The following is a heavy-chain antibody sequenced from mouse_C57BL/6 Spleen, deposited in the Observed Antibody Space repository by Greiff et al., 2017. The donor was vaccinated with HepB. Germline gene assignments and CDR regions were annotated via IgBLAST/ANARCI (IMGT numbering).Heavy chain of an antibody. CDR2: IRNKANNHAT. Sequence: EVQLQESGGGLVQPGGSMKLSCAASGFTFSDAWMDWVRQSPEKGLEWVAEIRNKANNHATYYAESVKGRFTISRDDSKSSVYLQMNSLRAEDTGIYYCTRAGTDEYYFDYWGQGTTLTVSS. D-gene: IGHD4-1*01. CDR3: TRAGTDEYYFDY. V-gene: IGHV6-6*01. CDR1: GFTFSDAW. J-gene: IGHJ2*01.